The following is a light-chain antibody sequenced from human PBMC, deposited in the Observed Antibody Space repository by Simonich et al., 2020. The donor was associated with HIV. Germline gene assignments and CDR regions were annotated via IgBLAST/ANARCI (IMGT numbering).Light chain of an antibody. V-gene: IGLV1-51*01. J-gene: IGLJ3*02. CDR2: DNN. Sequence: QSVLTQPPSVSAAPGQKVTISCSGSSSNIGNNYVSWYQHLPGTAPKLLIYDNNKRPSGIPDRFSGSKSGTSATLGITGLQTGDEADYYCSSSTSSSTLGFGGGTKVTVL. CDR1: SSNIGNNY. CDR3: SSSTSSSTLG.